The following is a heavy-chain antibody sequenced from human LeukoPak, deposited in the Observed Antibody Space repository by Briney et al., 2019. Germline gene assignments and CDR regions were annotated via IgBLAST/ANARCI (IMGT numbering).Heavy chain of an antibody. CDR2: ISSGSSYI. CDR1: GCTFDDYG. V-gene: IGHV3-21*01. Sequence: GGSLRLSCAASGCTFDDYGMTWVRQAPGKGLGWVSSISSGSSYIYYADSVKGRFTISRDNAKNSLYLQMNSLKAEDTAVYYCERDCWDYGSGSYCGIDYWGQGTLVTVSS. D-gene: IGHD3-10*01. CDR3: ERDCWDYGSGSYCGIDY. J-gene: IGHJ4*02.